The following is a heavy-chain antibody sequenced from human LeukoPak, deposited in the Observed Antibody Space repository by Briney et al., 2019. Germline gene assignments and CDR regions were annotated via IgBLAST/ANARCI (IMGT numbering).Heavy chain of an antibody. D-gene: IGHD6-13*01. CDR2: INWNGGST. CDR3: ARGSPRIAANMDV. J-gene: IGHJ6*03. Sequence: PGGSLRLSCAASGFTFDDYGMSWVRQAPGKGLEWVSGINWNGGSTGYADSVTGRFTISRDNVKNSLYLQMNSLRDEDTALYYCARGSPRIAANMDVWGKGTTVTVSS. V-gene: IGHV3-20*04. CDR1: GFTFDDYG.